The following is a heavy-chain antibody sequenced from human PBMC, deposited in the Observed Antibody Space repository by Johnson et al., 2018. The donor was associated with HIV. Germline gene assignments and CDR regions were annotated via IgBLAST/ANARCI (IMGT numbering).Heavy chain of an antibody. Sequence: VQLVESGGSVVRPGGSLRLSCAASGFIFNNHGMNWVRQAPGRGLEWVSGINWIGRSTAYADSVKGRFTISRDNGDNSLYLQMNSLGADDTAMYYCAKDRDIYASRPYAAFDIWGQGTMITVSS. CDR3: AKDRDIYASRPYAAFDI. CDR1: GFIFNNHG. CDR2: INWIGRST. V-gene: IGHV3-20*04. D-gene: IGHD2/OR15-2a*01. J-gene: IGHJ3*02.